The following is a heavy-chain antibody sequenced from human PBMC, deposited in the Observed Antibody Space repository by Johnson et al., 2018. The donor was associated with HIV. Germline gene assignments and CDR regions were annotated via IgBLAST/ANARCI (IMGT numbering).Heavy chain of an antibody. J-gene: IGHJ3*02. Sequence: QMQLVESGGGVVQPGRSLRLSCAASGFTFGSYAMHWVRQAPGKGLEWVAVISYDGSNKYYADSVKGRFTISRDNSKNTLYLQMNSLRAEDMAVYYCARPLGGSVDAFDIWGQGTMVTVSS. CDR1: GFTFGSYA. D-gene: IGHD1-26*01. CDR2: ISYDGSNK. CDR3: ARPLGGSVDAFDI. V-gene: IGHV3-30-3*01.